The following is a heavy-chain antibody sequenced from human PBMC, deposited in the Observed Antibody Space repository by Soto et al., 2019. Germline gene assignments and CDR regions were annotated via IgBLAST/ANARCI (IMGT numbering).Heavy chain of an antibody. D-gene: IGHD3-22*01. CDR2: IYQSGST. CDR1: GGSLSSSAYS. CDR3: ARELLFYDSDGFSWDDAFDI. V-gene: IGHV4-30-2*01. Sequence: QMHLQESGSGLVKPSQTLSLTCAVSGGSLSSSAYSWSWIRQPPGKGLEWIGFIYQSGSTYYNPSLESRVTMSLDRPKNHFSLKLSSVTAADTAVYYCARELLFYDSDGFSWDDAFDIWGQGTMVTVSS. J-gene: IGHJ3*02.